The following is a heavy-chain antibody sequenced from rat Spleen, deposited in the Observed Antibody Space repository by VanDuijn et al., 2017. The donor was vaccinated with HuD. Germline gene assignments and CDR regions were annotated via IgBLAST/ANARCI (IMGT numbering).Heavy chain of an antibody. CDR3: ASPERNWAPYFDY. J-gene: IGHJ2*01. V-gene: IGHV5-25*01. CDR2: ISTGGGNT. CDR1: GFTFSNYY. Sequence: EVQLVESGGGLVQPGRSMKLSCAASGFTFSNYYMAWVRQAPTKGLEWVASISTGGGNTYYRASAKGRFTISRDNAKSTLYLQMDSLRSEDTATYYCASPERNWAPYFDYWGQGVMVTVSS. D-gene: IGHD5-1*01.